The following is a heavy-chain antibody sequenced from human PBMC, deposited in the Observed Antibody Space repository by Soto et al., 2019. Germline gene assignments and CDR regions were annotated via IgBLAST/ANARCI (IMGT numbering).Heavy chain of an antibody. CDR1: GFTFSDYY. CDR2: ISSSSSYT. J-gene: IGHJ5*02. Sequence: QVQLVESGGGLVKPGGSLRLSCAASGFTFSDYYMSWIRQAPGKGLEWVSYISSSSSYTNYADSGKGRFTISSDNAKNSLYLQMNSLRAADTAVYYCARAMVRSTYWFDPWGQGTLVTVSS. V-gene: IGHV3-11*05. CDR3: ARAMVRSTYWFDP. D-gene: IGHD3-10*01.